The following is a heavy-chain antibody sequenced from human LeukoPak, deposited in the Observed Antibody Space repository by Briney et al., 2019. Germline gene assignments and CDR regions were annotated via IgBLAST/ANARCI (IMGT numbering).Heavy chain of an antibody. CDR2: ISGRGGST. V-gene: IGHV3-23*01. Sequence: GGSLRLSCAASGFSFGSYAMSWVRQAPGKGLEWVSAISGRGGSTYYADSVKGRFTISRDNSKNTLYLQMNSLRAEDTAEYYCAKDRGSGWPQFDYWGQGTLVTVSS. CDR1: GFSFGSYA. D-gene: IGHD6-19*01. CDR3: AKDRGSGWPQFDY. J-gene: IGHJ4*02.